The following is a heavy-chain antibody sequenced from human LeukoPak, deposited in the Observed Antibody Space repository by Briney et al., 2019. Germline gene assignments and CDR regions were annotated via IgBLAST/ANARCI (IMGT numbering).Heavy chain of an antibody. CDR1: GGSFNGYY. CDR3: ARVGCNGGPCNYQFDFDY. D-gene: IGHD2-15*01. J-gene: IGHJ4*02. V-gene: IGHV4-34*01. Sequence: SETLSLTCAVYGGSFNGYYWNWIRQPPGKGLEWIGEIYRSGSTNYNPSLKSRVTISVDTSKNQFSLKLSSVTAADTAVYYCARVGCNGGPCNYQFDFDYWGQGILVTVS. CDR2: IYRSGST.